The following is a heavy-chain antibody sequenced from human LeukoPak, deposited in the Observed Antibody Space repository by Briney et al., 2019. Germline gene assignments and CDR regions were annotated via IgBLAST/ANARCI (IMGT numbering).Heavy chain of an antibody. V-gene: IGHV1-8*03. CDR1: GYTFTSYD. Sequence: ASVKVSRKASGYTFTSYDINWVRQATGQGLEWMGWMNPNSGNTGYAQKFQGRVTITRNTSISTAYMELSSLRSEDTAVYYCARGSSGWFYYYYYYMDVWGKGTTVTVSS. D-gene: IGHD6-19*01. CDR2: MNPNSGNT. CDR3: ARGSSGWFYYYYYYMDV. J-gene: IGHJ6*03.